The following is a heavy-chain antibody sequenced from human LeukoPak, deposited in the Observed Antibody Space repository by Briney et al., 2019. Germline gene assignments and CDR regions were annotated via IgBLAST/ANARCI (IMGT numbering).Heavy chain of an antibody. CDR3: ARGLDYYYYGMDV. Sequence: GASVKVSCKASGYTFTGYYMHWVRQAPGQGLEWMGWINPNSGGTNYAQKFQGWVTMTRDTSISTAYMELSRLRSDDTAVYYCARGLDYYYYGMDVWGQGTTVPVSS. J-gene: IGHJ6*02. V-gene: IGHV1-2*04. CDR1: GYTFTGYY. CDR2: INPNSGGT.